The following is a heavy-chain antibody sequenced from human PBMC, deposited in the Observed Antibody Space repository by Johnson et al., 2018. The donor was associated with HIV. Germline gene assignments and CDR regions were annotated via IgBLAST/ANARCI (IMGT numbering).Heavy chain of an antibody. Sequence: QVQLMESGGGLVKPGGSLRLSCAASGFNFSDYYMSWIRQAPGKGLEWVSYISSSGTTIYYADSVKGRFTISRDNVKDTLYLQMNNLRAEDTAVYYCTTTPTMVRGVDVWGQGTMVTVSS. CDR2: ISSSGTTI. D-gene: IGHD3-10*01. J-gene: IGHJ3*01. V-gene: IGHV3-11*04. CDR3: TTTPTMVRGVDV. CDR1: GFNFSDYY.